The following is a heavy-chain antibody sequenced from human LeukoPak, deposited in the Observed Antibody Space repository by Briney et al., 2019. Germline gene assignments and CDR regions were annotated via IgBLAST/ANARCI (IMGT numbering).Heavy chain of an antibody. CDR1: GDSISAGNYY. D-gene: IGHD6-19*01. J-gene: IGHJ4*02. CDR2: AYDTGST. Sequence: PSQTLSLTCTVSGDSISAGNYYWSWIRQPAGKGLEWVGRAYDTGSTWHSPSLKNRVTISIDTSRNQFSLTPNSVTAADTAVYFCARIVGSEGYSSGWYDYWGPGILVTVSS. CDR3: ARIVGSEGYSSGWYDY. V-gene: IGHV4-61*02.